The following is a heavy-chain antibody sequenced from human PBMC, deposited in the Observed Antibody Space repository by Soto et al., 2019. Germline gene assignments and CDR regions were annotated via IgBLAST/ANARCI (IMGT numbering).Heavy chain of an antibody. D-gene: IGHD6-19*01. J-gene: IGHJ4*02. CDR3: ARDLSSGWPGYH. CDR2: ISAYNGNT. V-gene: IGHV1-18*01. Sequence: ASVKVSCMVSVYTFPSSGIGWVQQAPGQGLEWMGWISAYNGNTNYAQKLQGRVTMTTDISTSTAYMERRSLRSDDTAVYYCARDLSSGWPGYHWGQGTLVTVS. CDR1: VYTFPSSG.